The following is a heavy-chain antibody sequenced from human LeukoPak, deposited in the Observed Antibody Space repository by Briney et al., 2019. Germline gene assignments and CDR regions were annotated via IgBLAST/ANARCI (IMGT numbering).Heavy chain of an antibody. CDR3: ARGGPYCSSTSCYTYNWFDP. V-gene: IGHV7-4-1*02. Sequence: PVASVKVSCKASGYTFTSYAMNWARQAPGQGLEWMGWINTNTGNPTYAQGFTGRFVFSLDTSVSTAYLQISSLKAEDTAVYYCARGGPYCSSTSCYTYNWFDPWGQGTLVTVSS. D-gene: IGHD2-2*02. J-gene: IGHJ5*02. CDR1: GYTFTSYA. CDR2: INTNTGNP.